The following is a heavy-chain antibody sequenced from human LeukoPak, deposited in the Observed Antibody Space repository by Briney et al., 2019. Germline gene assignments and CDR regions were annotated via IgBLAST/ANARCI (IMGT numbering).Heavy chain of an antibody. CDR3: ARDRRNLDQWLRLYYYYYYGMDV. Sequence: GGSLRLSCAASGFTFSSYSMNWVRQAPGKGLERVSSISSSSSYIYYADSVKGRFTISRDNAKNSLYLQMNSLRAEDTAVYYCARDRRNLDQWLRLYYYYYYGMDVWGQGTTVTVSS. J-gene: IGHJ6*02. CDR2: ISSSSSYI. CDR1: GFTFSSYS. V-gene: IGHV3-21*01. D-gene: IGHD5-12*01.